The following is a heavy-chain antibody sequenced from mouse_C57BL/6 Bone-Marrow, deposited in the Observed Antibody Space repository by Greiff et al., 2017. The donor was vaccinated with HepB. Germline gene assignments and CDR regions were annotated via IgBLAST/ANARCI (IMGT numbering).Heavy chain of an antibody. D-gene: IGHD4-1*01. J-gene: IGHJ3*01. CDR2: IHPNSGST. V-gene: IGHV1-64*01. Sequence: QVQLQQPGAELVKPGASVKLSCKASGYTFTSYWMHWVKQRPGQGLEWIGMIHPNSGSTNYNEKFKSKATLTVDKSSSTAYMQLSSLTSEDSAVYYCARANPWASWFAYWGQGTLVTVSA. CDR3: ARANPWASWFAY. CDR1: GYTFTSYW.